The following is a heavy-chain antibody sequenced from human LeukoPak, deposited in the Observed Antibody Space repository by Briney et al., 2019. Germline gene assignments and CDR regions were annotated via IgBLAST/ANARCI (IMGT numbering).Heavy chain of an antibody. D-gene: IGHD4-23*01. V-gene: IGHV3-48*01. CDR1: EFTFSSYS. J-gene: IGHJ3*02. CDR2: ITNSGNSK. Sequence: PGGSLRLSCAASEFTFSSYSMNWVRQAPGKGLEWVSYITNSGNSKSYADSVKGRFTISRDNTKNSLYLQMNGLRAEDTAVYYCARSYGGHSVCDAFDIWGQGTMVTVSS. CDR3: ARSYGGHSVCDAFDI.